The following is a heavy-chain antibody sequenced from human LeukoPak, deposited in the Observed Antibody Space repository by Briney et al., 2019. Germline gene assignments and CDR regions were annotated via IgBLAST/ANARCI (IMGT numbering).Heavy chain of an antibody. J-gene: IGHJ6*04. CDR3: TTEYSGYSDYFGWDV. D-gene: IGHD5-12*01. Sequence: SWIRQPAGKGREWVGRIKSETDGGTTDYAAPVKGRFTISRDDSKNTLYLQMNGLKTEDTAVYYCTTEYSGYSDYFGWDVWGKGTTVTVSS. CDR2: IKSETDGGTT. V-gene: IGHV3-15*01.